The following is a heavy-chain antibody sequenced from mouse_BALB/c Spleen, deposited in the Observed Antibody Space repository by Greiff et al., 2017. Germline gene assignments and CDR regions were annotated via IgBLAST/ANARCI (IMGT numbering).Heavy chain of an antibody. CDR3: ARRGDYYYGSRRGGDAMDY. D-gene: IGHD1-1*01. J-gene: IGHJ4*01. CDR1: GYAFSSSW. Sequence: QVQLKESGPELVKPGASVKISCKASGYAFSSSWMNWVKQRPGQGLEWIGRIYPGDGDTNYNGKFKGKATLTADKSSSTAYMQLSSLTSVDSAVYFCARRGDYYYGSRRGGDAMDYWGQGTSVTVSS. V-gene: IGHV1-82*01. CDR2: IYPGDGDT.